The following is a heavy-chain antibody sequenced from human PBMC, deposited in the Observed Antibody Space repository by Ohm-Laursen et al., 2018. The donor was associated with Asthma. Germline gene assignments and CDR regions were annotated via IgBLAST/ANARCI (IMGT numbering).Heavy chain of an antibody. Sequence: ASVKVSCKASGYTFTSYGISWVRQAPGQGLEWMGWISAYNGNTNYARKLQGRVTMTTDTSTSTAYMELRSLRSDDTAVYYCARAPGIAVAGSLTQFDYWGQGTLVTVSS. CDR2: ISAYNGNT. CDR1: GYTFTSYG. D-gene: IGHD6-19*01. J-gene: IGHJ4*02. CDR3: ARAPGIAVAGSLTQFDY. V-gene: IGHV1-18*01.